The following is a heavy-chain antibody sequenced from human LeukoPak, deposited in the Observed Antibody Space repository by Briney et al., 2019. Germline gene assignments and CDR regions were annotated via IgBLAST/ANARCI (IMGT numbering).Heavy chain of an antibody. CDR2: ISPTGSTT. J-gene: IGHJ4*02. CDR1: GFTFSGHW. D-gene: IGHD6-6*01. CDR3: ARGPNSNWSGLDF. V-gene: IGHV3-74*01. Sequence: GGSLRLSCTASGFTFSGHWMHWARQLPGKGLVWVSRISPTGSTTSYADSVKGRFTVSRDNAKNTLYLQANNLRAEDTAVYYCARGPNSNWSGLDFWGQGTLLTVSS.